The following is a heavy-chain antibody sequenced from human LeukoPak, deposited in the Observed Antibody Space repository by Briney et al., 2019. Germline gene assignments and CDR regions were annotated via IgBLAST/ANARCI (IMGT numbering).Heavy chain of an antibody. CDR1: GFTFSSYW. Sequence: GGSLRLSCAASGFTFSSYWMHWVRHAPGKGLLWVSRINSDGSSTSYADSVKGRFTISRDNAKNTLYLQMNSLRAEDTAVYYCARRIAAAAAPYYFDYWGQGTLVTVSS. CDR3: ARRIAAAAAPYYFDY. V-gene: IGHV3-74*01. J-gene: IGHJ4*02. CDR2: INSDGSST. D-gene: IGHD6-13*01.